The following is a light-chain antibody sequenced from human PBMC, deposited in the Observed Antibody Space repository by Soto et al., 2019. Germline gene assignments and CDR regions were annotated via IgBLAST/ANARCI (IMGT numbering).Light chain of an antibody. CDR3: SSYAGSNNYV. CDR2: DVN. V-gene: IGLV2-11*01. Sequence: QSALTQPRSVSGSPGQSVTISCTGTSNDVGRFDYVSWYQQHPGKAPKVIIYDVNERPSGVPNRFSGSKSGNTASLTISGLQADDEADYYCSSYAGSNNYVFGTGTKVTVL. CDR1: SNDVGRFDY. J-gene: IGLJ1*01.